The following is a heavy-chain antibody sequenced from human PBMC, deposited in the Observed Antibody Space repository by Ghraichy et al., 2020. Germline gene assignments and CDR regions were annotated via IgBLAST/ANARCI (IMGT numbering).Heavy chain of an antibody. D-gene: IGHD1-26*01. Sequence: SETLSLTCTVSGGSISSYYWSWMRQPPGKGLEWIGYIYYSGSTNYNPSLKSRVTISVDTSKNQFSLKLSSVTAADTAVYYCARDAVGAIAGGYDYWGQGTLVTVSS. J-gene: IGHJ4*02. CDR3: ARDAVGAIAGGYDY. CDR1: GGSISSYY. V-gene: IGHV4-59*01. CDR2: IYYSGST.